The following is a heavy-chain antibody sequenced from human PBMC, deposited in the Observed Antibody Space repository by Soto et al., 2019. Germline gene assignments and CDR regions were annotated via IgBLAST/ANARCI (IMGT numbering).Heavy chain of an antibody. J-gene: IGHJ4*02. D-gene: IGHD6-19*01. CDR3: AINPCNSGWSHFDY. V-gene: IGHV2-5*02. CDR2: IYWDDDK. CDR1: GFSLSTTGVA. Sequence: QITLKESGPTLVKPTQTLTLTCTFSGFSLSTTGVAVGWIRQPPGKALEWLAIIYWDDDKRYSPSLKTRLTIPKDSSKNQVGLTMHNMDPVDAATYYCAINPCNSGWSHFDYWGRGTLATASA.